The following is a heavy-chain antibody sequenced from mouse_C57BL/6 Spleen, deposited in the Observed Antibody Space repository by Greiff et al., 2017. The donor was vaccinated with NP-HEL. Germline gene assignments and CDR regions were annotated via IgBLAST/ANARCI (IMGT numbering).Heavy chain of an antibody. CDR1: GFTFSSYA. V-gene: IGHV5-4*01. CDR3: ARDADYGSSYPAWFAY. D-gene: IGHD1-1*01. Sequence: EVMLVESGGGLVKPGGSLKLSCAASGFTFSSYAMSWVRQTPEKRLEWVATISDGGSYTYYPDNVKGRFTISRDNAKNNLYLQMSHLKSEDTAMYYCARDADYGSSYPAWFAYWGQGTLVTVSA. CDR2: ISDGGSYT. J-gene: IGHJ3*01.